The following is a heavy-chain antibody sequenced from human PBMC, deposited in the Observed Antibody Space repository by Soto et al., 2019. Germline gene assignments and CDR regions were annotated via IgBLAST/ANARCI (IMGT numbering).Heavy chain of an antibody. J-gene: IGHJ4*02. CDR3: ARVGHLWALGE. D-gene: IGHD5-18*01. V-gene: IGHV4-61*01. CDR2: IQSSGST. CDR1: GDSVSSGTYY. Sequence: QVQLQESGPGLVKPSETLFLTCTVSGDSVSSGTYYWSWILQPPGEGLEWIGYIQSSGSTNYNPSLKSRVTISNDRSKTQFSLKLTSVTAVDTALYYWARVGHLWALGEWGQGILVTVSS.